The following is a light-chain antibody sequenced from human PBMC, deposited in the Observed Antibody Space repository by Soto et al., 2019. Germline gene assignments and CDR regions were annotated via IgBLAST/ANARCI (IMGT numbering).Light chain of an antibody. J-gene: IGKJ4*01. V-gene: IGKV1-5*03. Sequence: DIHMTQSPSTLSASVGDRITITCRASQSLSNWLAWFQQKPGRAPKLLIYRASSLESGVPSRFSGSGDGTEFPLTITSLQPDDFATYYCQQYDSYITFGGGTKVEIK. CDR1: QSLSNW. CDR2: RAS. CDR3: QQYDSYIT.